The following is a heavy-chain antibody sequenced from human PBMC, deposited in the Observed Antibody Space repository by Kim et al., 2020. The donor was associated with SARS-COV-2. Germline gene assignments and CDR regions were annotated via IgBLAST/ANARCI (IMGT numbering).Heavy chain of an antibody. CDR1: GFTVSSNY. J-gene: IGHJ3*02. V-gene: IGHV3-66*01. CDR2: IYSGGST. CDR3: ARDPGRNDAFDI. Sequence: GGSLRLSCAASGFTVSSNYMSWVRQAPGKGLEWVSVIYSGGSTYYADSAKGRFTISRDNSKNTLYLLLNSLRAEDTAVYYCARDPGRNDAFDIWGQGTMVTVSS.